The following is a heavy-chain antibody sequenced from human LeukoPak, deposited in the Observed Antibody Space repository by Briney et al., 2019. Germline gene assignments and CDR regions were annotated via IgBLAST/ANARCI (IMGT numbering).Heavy chain of an antibody. Sequence: SETLSLTCAVYGGSFSGDFWSWIRQSPGKGLEWIGEINHGGSTNYNPSLKSRVTISVDKSKNQFSLKLNSVTPEDTAVYYCARDRHWAHFDYWGQGTLVTVSS. CDR3: ARDRHWAHFDY. J-gene: IGHJ4*02. CDR1: GGSFSGDF. CDR2: INHGGST. D-gene: IGHD3-16*01. V-gene: IGHV4-34*01.